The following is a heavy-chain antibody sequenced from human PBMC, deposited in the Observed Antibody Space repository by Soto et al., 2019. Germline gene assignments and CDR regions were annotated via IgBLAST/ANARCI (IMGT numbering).Heavy chain of an antibody. D-gene: IGHD6-13*01. J-gene: IGHJ5*02. CDR2: TYYSGST. CDR1: GSSISSYRLP. V-gene: IGHV4-39*01. CDR3: ARRERAAGTDWWFDP. Sequence: PSAALPLTCSVSGSSISSYRLPRGWLRQPPGKGLEWIGSTYYSGSTYYSPSLKSRVTISVETSKNQFSLKLSSVTAADTAVYYCARRERAAGTDWWFDPWGQGTLVT.